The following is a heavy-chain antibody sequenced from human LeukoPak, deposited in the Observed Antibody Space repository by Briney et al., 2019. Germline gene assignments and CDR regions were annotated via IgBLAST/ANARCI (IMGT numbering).Heavy chain of an antibody. CDR2: IYYSGST. CDR1: GGSISSYY. D-gene: IGHD3-22*01. Sequence: SETLSLTCTVSGGSISSYYWSWIRQPPGKGLEWIGYIYYSGSTNYNPSLKSRVTISVDTSKNQFSLKLSSVTAADTAVYYCARHDDSSGNDAFDIWGQGTMVTVPS. V-gene: IGHV4-59*08. CDR3: ARHDDSSGNDAFDI. J-gene: IGHJ3*02.